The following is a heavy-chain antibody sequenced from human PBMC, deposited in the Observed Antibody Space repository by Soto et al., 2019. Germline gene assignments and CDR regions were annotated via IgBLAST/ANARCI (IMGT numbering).Heavy chain of an antibody. D-gene: IGHD3-10*01. CDR3: ARQYGSGSYRSFYYYMDV. J-gene: IGHJ6*03. CDR1: GGSISSYY. Sequence: PSETLSLTCTVSGGSISSYYWSWIRQPPGKGLEWIGYIYYSGSTNYNPSLKSRVTISVDTSKNQFSLKLSSVTAADTAVYYCARQYGSGSYRSFYYYMDVWGKGTTVTVSS. V-gene: IGHV4-59*08. CDR2: IYYSGST.